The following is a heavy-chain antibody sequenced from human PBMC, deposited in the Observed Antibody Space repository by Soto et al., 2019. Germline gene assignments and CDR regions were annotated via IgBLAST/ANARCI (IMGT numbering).Heavy chain of an antibody. CDR3: ARSTSRSSWYPRWYFDL. J-gene: IGHJ2*01. V-gene: IGHV4-39*01. Sequence: SETLSLTCTVSGGSISSSSYYWGWIRQPPGKGLEWIGSIYYSGSTYYNPSLKSRVTISVDTSKNQFSLKLSSVTAADTAVYYCARSTSRSSWYPRWYFDLWGRGTLVTVSS. D-gene: IGHD6-13*01. CDR1: GGSISSSSYY. CDR2: IYYSGST.